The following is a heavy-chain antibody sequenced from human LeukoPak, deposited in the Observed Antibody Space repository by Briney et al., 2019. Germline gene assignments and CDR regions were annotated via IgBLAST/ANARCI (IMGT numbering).Heavy chain of an antibody. CDR1: GFTVSSNY. V-gene: IGHV3-74*01. CDR2: INSDGSST. J-gene: IGHJ5*02. Sequence: GGSLRLSCAASGFTVSSNYMSWVRQAPGKGLVWVSRINSDGSSTRYADSVKGRFTISRDNAKNTLYLQMNSLRAEDTAVYYCARDSVGWNYNWFDPWGQGMLVTVSS. CDR3: ARDSVGWNYNWFDP. D-gene: IGHD1-7*01.